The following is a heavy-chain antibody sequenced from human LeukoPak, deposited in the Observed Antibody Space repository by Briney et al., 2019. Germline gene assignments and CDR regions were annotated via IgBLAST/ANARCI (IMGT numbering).Heavy chain of an antibody. Sequence: GGSLRLSCAASGFTFSNAWMSWVRQAPGKGLEWVGRIKSKTDGGTTDYAAPVKGRFTISRDDSKNTLYLQMNSLKTEDTAVYYCTARYSGSDSFDYGGQGTLVTVSS. D-gene: IGHD1-26*01. CDR3: TARYSGSDSFDY. CDR1: GFTFSNAW. CDR2: IKSKTDGGTT. V-gene: IGHV3-15*01. J-gene: IGHJ4*02.